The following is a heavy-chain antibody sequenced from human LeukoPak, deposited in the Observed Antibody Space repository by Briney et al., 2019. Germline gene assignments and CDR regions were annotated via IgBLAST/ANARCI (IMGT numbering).Heavy chain of an antibody. Sequence: ASVKVSCKASGYTFTGYYFHWVRQAPGQGLEWMGWINPNTAGTNYAQKFLGGVTLTWDTSISTAYMELNRLTSDDTAVYYCATSAGDYKAGHYYYMGVWGKGTSVTVSS. J-gene: IGHJ6*03. CDR1: GYTFTGYY. CDR3: ATSAGDYKAGHYYYMGV. V-gene: IGHV1-2*02. CDR2: INPNTAGT. D-gene: IGHD4-17*01.